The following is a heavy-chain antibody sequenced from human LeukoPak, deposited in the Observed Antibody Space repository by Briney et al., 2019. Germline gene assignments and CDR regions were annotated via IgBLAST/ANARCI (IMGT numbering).Heavy chain of an antibody. D-gene: IGHD3-22*01. J-gene: IGHJ3*02. CDR1: GFIFDDYG. CDR2: INWNGGST. Sequence: GGSLRLSCAASGFIFDDYGMTWVRQAPGKGLEWVSGINWNGGSTGYADSVKGRFTISRDNAKNSLYLQMNSLRAEDTAVYYCARVSVTMIVVALDAFDIWGQGTMVTVSS. CDR3: ARVSVTMIVVALDAFDI. V-gene: IGHV3-20*04.